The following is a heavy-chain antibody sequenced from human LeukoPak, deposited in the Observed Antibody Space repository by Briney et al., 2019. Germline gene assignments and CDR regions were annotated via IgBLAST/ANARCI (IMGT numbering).Heavy chain of an antibody. J-gene: IGHJ2*01. D-gene: IGHD7-27*01. CDR2: IFYSGNI. Sequence: SETLSLTCTVSGGSISSGDSHWSWIRQPPGKGLEWIGYIFYSGNIYYNPSLKSRLTISLDMSKNQFSLKLSSVTAADTAVYYCARAPGVAEVGRLDLWGRGTLVTVSS. V-gene: IGHV4-30-4*01. CDR3: ARAPGVAEVGRLDL. CDR1: GGSISSGDSH.